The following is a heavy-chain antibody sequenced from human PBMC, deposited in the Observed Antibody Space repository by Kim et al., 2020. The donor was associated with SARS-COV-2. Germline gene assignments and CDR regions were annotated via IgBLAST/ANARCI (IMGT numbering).Heavy chain of an antibody. V-gene: IGHV4-34*01. D-gene: IGHD2-8*02. CDR3: ARGLVAGSFDY. CDR1: GGSFSGYY. J-gene: IGHJ4*02. CDR2: INHSGST. Sequence: SETLSLTSAVYGGSFSGYYWSWIRQPPGKGLEWIGEINHSGSTNYNPSLKSRVTISVDTSKNQFSLKLSSVTAADTAVYYCARGLVAGSFDYWGQGTLVTVSS.